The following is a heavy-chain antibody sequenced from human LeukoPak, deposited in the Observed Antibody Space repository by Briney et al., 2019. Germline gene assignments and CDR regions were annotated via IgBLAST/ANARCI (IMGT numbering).Heavy chain of an antibody. D-gene: IGHD3-22*01. CDR1: GGSISSGDYY. J-gene: IGHJ2*01. CDR2: IYYSGST. CDR3: AREDVVTMTENWYFDL. V-gene: IGHV4-30-4*01. Sequence: SQTLSLTCTVSGGSISSGDYYWSWIRQPSGKGLEWIGYIYYSGSTYYNPSLKSRVTISVDTSKNQFSLKLSSVTAADTAVYYCAREDVVTMTENWYFDLWGRGTLVTVSS.